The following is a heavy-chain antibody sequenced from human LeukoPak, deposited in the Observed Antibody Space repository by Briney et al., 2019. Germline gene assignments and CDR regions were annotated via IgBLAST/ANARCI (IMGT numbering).Heavy chain of an antibody. Sequence: APVKVSCETSGYTFSHFGINWVPEAPGQRLEWMGWISGNNDNPNYGQKFQGRFTVTTDSSTSTAYMELRNLRFDDTAVYYCARDGTSTDDYWGQGTLVTVSS. CDR2: ISGNNDNP. CDR3: ARDGTSTDDY. V-gene: IGHV1-18*01. D-gene: IGHD2-2*01. CDR1: GYTFSHFG. J-gene: IGHJ4*02.